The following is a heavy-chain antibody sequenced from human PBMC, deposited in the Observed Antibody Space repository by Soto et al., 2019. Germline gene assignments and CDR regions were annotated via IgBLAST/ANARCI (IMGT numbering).Heavy chain of an antibody. V-gene: IGHV1-18*01. D-gene: IGHD1-1*01. Sequence: QVHLVQSGAEVKKPGASVKVSCQGSGYAFTTYGITWVRQAPGQGLEWMGWISAHNGNTNYAQKLQGRVAVTRDTSTSTAYMELRSLRYVVTAVYYCARGRYGDYWGQGALVTVSS. CDR2: ISAHNGNT. J-gene: IGHJ4*02. CDR1: GYAFTTYG. CDR3: ARGRYGDY.